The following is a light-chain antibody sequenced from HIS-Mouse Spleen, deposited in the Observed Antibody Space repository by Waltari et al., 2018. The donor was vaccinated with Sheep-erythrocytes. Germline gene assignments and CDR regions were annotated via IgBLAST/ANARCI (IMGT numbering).Light chain of an antibody. V-gene: IGKV4-1*01. CDR2: WGS. CDR3: QQYYCTPWT. Sequence: DIVMTQSPDSLAVSLGERATINCKSSQSVLYSSNNKNYLAWYQQKPGQPPKLLIYWGSTRESGVPDRFSGSGSGTDFTLTISSLQAEDVAVYYCQQYYCTPWTFGQGTKVEIK. J-gene: IGKJ1*01. CDR1: QSVLYSSNNKNY.